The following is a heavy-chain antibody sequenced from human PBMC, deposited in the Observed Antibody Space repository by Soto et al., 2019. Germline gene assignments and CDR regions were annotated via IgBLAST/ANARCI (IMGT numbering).Heavy chain of an antibody. D-gene: IGHD3-3*01. Sequence: EVQLVESGGGLVQPGGSLRLSCAASGFTVSSNYMSWVRQAPGKGLEWVSVIYSGGSTYYADSVKGRFTISRHNSKNTLYLQMTSLRAEDPAVYYCARGGRSGLPYYSSYTDVLGKGTAVTVSS. CDR1: GFTVSSNY. CDR2: IYSGGST. V-gene: IGHV3-53*04. J-gene: IGHJ6*03. CDR3: ARGGRSGLPYYSSYTDV.